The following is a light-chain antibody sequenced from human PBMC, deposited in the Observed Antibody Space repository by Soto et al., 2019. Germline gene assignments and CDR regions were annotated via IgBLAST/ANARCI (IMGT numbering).Light chain of an antibody. V-gene: IGKV3-20*01. J-gene: IGKJ1*01. CDR2: GAS. Sequence: EIVLTQSQGTLYLSPGERATLSCRASQSVNSNYLAWYQRKPGQAPRLLIYGASNRATDIPYRFSASVSGTDFTLAITRLEPEDFAVYYCQQYDSSPPTFGQGTKVDIK. CDR3: QQYDSSPPT. CDR1: QSVNSNY.